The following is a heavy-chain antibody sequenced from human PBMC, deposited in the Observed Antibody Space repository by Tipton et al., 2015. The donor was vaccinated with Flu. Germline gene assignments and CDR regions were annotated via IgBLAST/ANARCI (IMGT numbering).Heavy chain of an antibody. CDR2: IYPGDSDT. V-gene: IGHV5-51*01. CDR1: GYSFTSYW. J-gene: IGHJ3*02. CDR3: ARQRGYYDFWSGYTTDAFDI. Sequence: QLVQSGAEVKKPGESLKISCKGSGYSFTSYWIGWVRQMPGKGLEWMGIIYPGDSDTRYSPSFQGQVTISADKSISTAYLQWSSLKASDTAMYYCARQRGYYDFWSGYTTDAFDIWGQGTMVTVSS. D-gene: IGHD3-3*01.